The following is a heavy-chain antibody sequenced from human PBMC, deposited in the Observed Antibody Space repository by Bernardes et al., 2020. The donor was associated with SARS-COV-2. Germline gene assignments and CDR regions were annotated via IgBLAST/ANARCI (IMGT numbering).Heavy chain of an antibody. V-gene: IGHV3-9*01. Sequence: GGSLRLSCAASGCTFDDYAWHWVRQAPGKGLEWVSGISWNSGSIGYADSVKGGFTIARDNAKNSLYLQMNSLRAEDTALYYCAKVADSSGPLDYWGQGTLVTVSS. CDR3: AKVADSSGPLDY. CDR1: GCTFDDYA. J-gene: IGHJ4*02. D-gene: IGHD3-22*01. CDR2: ISWNSGSI.